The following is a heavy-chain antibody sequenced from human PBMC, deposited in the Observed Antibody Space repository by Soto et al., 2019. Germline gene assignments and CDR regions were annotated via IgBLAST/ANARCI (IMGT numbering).Heavy chain of an antibody. CDR1: GFTFNNYG. CDR3: ARRQISPPTRGAAAARGGMDV. Sequence: QVQLVESGGGVVQPGGSLRLSCAASGFTFNNYGMHWVRQAPGKGLEWVAVIWNDGSGYYYATSGKGRFTISRDNSKSTLYRQMSSLRAEDTAVYFCARRQISPPTRGAAAARGGMDVWGQGTTVTV. J-gene: IGHJ6*02. V-gene: IGHV3-33*01. CDR2: IWNDGSGY. D-gene: IGHD6-13*01.